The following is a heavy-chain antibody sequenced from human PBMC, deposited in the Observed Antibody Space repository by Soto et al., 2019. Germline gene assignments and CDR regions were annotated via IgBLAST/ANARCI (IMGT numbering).Heavy chain of an antibody. V-gene: IGHV1-2*02. Sequence: QLHLVQSGAVVKKPGASVTVSCSASGYPVTAYYMHWVRQAPGRGLEWMGGINPATGAAKYTQTFQGRVTMTRDTSTSTLFMELSGLTSEDTAVFYCARGGGVGVAGSAAFDMWGQGTLFTVSS. CDR3: ARGGGVGVAGSAAFDM. CDR1: GYPVTAYY. CDR2: INPATGAA. J-gene: IGHJ3*02. D-gene: IGHD3-3*01.